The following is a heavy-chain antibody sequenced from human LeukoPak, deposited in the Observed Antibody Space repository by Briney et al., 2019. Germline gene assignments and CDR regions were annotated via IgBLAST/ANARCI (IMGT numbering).Heavy chain of an antibody. V-gene: IGHV1-18*01. Sequence: ASVKVSCKASGYTFTSYGISWVRQAPGQGLEWMGWISAYNGNTNYAQKLQGRVTMTTDTSTSTAYMELSSLRSEDTAVYYCARDQSTYYYDSSGYYPFDYWGQGTLVTVSS. CDR2: ISAYNGNT. CDR3: ARDQSTYYYDSSGYYPFDY. D-gene: IGHD3-22*01. J-gene: IGHJ4*02. CDR1: GYTFTSYG.